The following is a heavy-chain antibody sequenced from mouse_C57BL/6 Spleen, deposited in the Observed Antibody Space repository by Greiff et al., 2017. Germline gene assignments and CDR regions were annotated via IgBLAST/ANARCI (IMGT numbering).Heavy chain of an antibody. CDR2: ISSGGSYT. J-gene: IGHJ4*01. CDR3: ARHKNIGGGNAMDY. D-gene: IGHD5-1-1*01. CDR1: GFTFSSYG. V-gene: IGHV5-6*01. Sequence: EVHLVESGGDLVKPGGSLKLSCAASGFTFSSYGMSWVRQTPDKRLEWVATISSGGSYTYYPDSVKGRFTISRDNAKNTLYLQMRSLKSEDTAMXYCARHKNIGGGNAMDYWGQGTSVTVSS.